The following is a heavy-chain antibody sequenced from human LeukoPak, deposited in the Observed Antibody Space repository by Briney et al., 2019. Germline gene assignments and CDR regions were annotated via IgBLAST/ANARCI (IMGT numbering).Heavy chain of an antibody. CDR3: AKEGELLCGGWFDP. CDR2: ISGSGDIT. V-gene: IGHV3-23*01. D-gene: IGHD2-21*01. CDR1: GFTFSSYA. J-gene: IGHJ5*02. Sequence: GGSLRLSCAASGFTFSSYAMSWVRQAPGKGLEWVSVISGSGDITYSADSVKGRFTISRDNSKNTLDLQMSSLRAEDTAVYYCAKEGELLCGGWFDPWGHGTLVTVSS.